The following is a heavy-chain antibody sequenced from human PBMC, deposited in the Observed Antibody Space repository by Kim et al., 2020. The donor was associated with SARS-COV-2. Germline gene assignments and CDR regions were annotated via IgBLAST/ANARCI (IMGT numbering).Heavy chain of an antibody. J-gene: IGHJ6*02. Sequence: SVKVSCKASGGTFSSYAISWVRQAPGQGLEWMGGIIPIFGTANYAQKFQGRVTITADESTSTAYMELSSLRSEDTAVYYCARGGWNSGSYYYYGMDVWGQGTTVTVSS. V-gene: IGHV1-69*13. CDR3: ARGGWNSGSYYYYGMDV. D-gene: IGHD1-26*01. CDR1: GGTFSSYA. CDR2: IIPIFGTA.